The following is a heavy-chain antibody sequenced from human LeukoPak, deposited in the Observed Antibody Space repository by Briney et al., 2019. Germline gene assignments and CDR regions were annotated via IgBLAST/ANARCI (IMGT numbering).Heavy chain of an antibody. CDR2: IYDSGKT. Sequence: SETLSLTCTVSGDSISSYYWSWIRQPPGKGLEWIGYIYDSGKTNYNASLISRVTISVDTSKNQFSLKLTTVTPADTAVYYCARGGGTLDYWGQGTLVTVSS. J-gene: IGHJ4*02. V-gene: IGHV4-59*01. D-gene: IGHD3-16*01. CDR1: GDSISSYY. CDR3: ARGGGTLDY.